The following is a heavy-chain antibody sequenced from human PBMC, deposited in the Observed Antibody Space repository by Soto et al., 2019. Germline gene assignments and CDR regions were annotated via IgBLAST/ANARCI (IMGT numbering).Heavy chain of an antibody. D-gene: IGHD6-19*01. CDR2: IIPIFGTA. CDR1: GGTFSSYA. Sequence: SVKVSCKASGGTFSSYAISWVRQAPGQGLEWMGGIIPIFGTANYAQKFQGRVTITADESTSTAYMELSSLRSEDTAVYYCASDRSSGWDQGYGMDVWGQGTTVTVYS. CDR3: ASDRSSGWDQGYGMDV. J-gene: IGHJ6*02. V-gene: IGHV1-69*13.